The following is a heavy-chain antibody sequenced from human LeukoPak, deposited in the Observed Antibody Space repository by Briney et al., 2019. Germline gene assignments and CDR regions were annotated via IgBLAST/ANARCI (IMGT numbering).Heavy chain of an antibody. D-gene: IGHD3-3*01. Sequence: SETLSLTCTVSGGSISSYYWSWIRQPPGKGLEWIGYIYYSGSTNYNPSLKSRVTISVDTSKNQFSLKLSSVPAADTAVYYCARHDGGILRFLEWLGAFDIWGQGTMVTVSS. CDR3: ARHDGGILRFLEWLGAFDI. V-gene: IGHV4-59*08. CDR2: IYYSGST. J-gene: IGHJ3*02. CDR1: GGSISSYY.